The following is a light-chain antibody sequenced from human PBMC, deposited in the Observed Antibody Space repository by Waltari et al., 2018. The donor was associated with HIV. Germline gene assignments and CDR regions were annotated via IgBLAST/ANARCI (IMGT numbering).Light chain of an antibody. J-gene: IGLJ1*01. V-gene: IGLV3-19*01. Sequence: SSELTQDPAVSVALGQTVRITCQGDSLRSYYASWYQQKPGQAPVLVIYGKNNRPPWIPDRFSGSSSGNTASLTIAGAQAEYEADYYCNSRDSSGNHYVFGTGTKVTVL. CDR1: SLRSYY. CDR2: GKN. CDR3: NSRDSSGNHYV.